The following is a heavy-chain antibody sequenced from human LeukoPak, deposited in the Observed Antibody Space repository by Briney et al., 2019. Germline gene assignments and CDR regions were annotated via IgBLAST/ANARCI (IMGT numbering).Heavy chain of an antibody. J-gene: IGHJ4*02. V-gene: IGHV5-51*01. CDR2: IFPGDSDT. D-gene: IGHD6-13*01. Sequence: GESLKISCKASGYSFTTNWIGRVRQMPGHGLEWMDIIFPGDSDTRYSPSFQGQVTISADKSISTAYLQWRSLKASDTAIYYCAKSSYRGAIAAAGVDYWGQGTLVTVSS. CDR3: AKSSYRGAIAAAGVDY. CDR1: GYSFTTNW.